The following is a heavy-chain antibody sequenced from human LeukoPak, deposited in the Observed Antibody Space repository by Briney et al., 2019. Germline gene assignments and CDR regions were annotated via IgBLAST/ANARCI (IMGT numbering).Heavy chain of an antibody. D-gene: IGHD1-7*01. V-gene: IGHV3-7*01. Sequence: PGGSLTLSCAASGFTLSNHWMHWVRHAPGRGLEWVAYIVPGGGDQDYVDSVKGRFTIPSDNAKNSLFLQMNTLRADDTAVYYFVRGGELPSFDYWGQGTLVTVSS. CDR2: IVPGGGDQ. CDR1: GFTLSNHW. CDR3: VRGGELPSFDY. J-gene: IGHJ4*02.